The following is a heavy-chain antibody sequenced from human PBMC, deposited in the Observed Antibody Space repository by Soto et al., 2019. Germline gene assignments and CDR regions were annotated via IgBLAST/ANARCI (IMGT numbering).Heavy chain of an antibody. D-gene: IGHD3-3*01. CDR2: INHSGST. Sequence: QVQLQQWGAGLLKPSETLSLTCAVYGGSFSGYYWSWIRQPPGKGLEWIGEINHSGSTNYNPSLKSRVTISVDTSKNQFSLKLGSVTAADTAVYYCARLRFLEWLRYYYYGMDVWGQGTTVTVSS. CDR3: ARLRFLEWLRYYYYGMDV. CDR1: GGSFSGYY. V-gene: IGHV4-34*01. J-gene: IGHJ6*02.